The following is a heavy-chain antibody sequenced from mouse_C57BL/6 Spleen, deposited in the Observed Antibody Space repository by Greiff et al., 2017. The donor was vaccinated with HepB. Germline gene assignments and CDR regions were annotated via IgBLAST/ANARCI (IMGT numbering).Heavy chain of an antibody. CDR1: GFTFSDYY. V-gene: IGHV5-12*01. Sequence: EVQLVESGGGLVQPGGSLKLSCAASGFTFSDYYMYWVRQTPEKRLEWVAYISNGGGSTYYPDTVKGRFTISRDNAKNTLYLQMSRLKSEDTAMYYCARQLGYGSSAWYFDVWGTGTTVTVSS. D-gene: IGHD1-1*01. CDR3: ARQLGYGSSAWYFDV. CDR2: ISNGGGST. J-gene: IGHJ1*03.